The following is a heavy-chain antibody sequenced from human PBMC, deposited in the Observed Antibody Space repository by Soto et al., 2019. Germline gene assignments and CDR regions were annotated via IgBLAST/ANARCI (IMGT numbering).Heavy chain of an antibody. Sequence: ASVKVSCKVSGYSLTELSMHWVRQAPGKGLEWMGGFDPEDGETIYAQKCQGRVTMTEDTSTDTAYMELSSLRSEDTAAYYCATDSSAVAEPSDYYYYGMDVWGQGTTVTVSS. CDR1: GYSLTELS. CDR3: ATDSSAVAEPSDYYYYGMDV. D-gene: IGHD2-15*01. J-gene: IGHJ6*02. CDR2: FDPEDGET. V-gene: IGHV1-24*01.